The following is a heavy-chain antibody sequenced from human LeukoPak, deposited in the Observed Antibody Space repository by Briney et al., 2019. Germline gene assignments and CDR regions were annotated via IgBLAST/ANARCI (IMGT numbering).Heavy chain of an antibody. J-gene: IGHJ4*02. D-gene: IGHD5-12*01. Sequence: ASVKVSCKASGYTFTSYGISWVGQAPGQGLEWMGWISSSTWNQTYARDFTGRFVFPLDTSVNTAYLQINSLQPEDTAIYYCARDRRGYMAHWGQGTLVTVSS. V-gene: IGHV7-4-1*02. CDR3: ARDRRGYMAH. CDR1: GYTFTSYG. CDR2: ISSSTWNQ.